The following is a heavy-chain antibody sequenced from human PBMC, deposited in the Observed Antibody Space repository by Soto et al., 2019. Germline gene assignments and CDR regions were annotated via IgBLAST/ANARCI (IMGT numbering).Heavy chain of an antibody. CDR3: ARESSGYDG. CDR1: GFTFSSYA. V-gene: IGHV3-30-3*01. Sequence: PGGSLRLSCAASGFTFSSYAMHWVRQAPGKGLEWVAVISYDGSNKYYADSVKGRFTISRDNSKNTLYLQMNSLRAEDTAVYYCARESSGYDGWGQGTLVTVSS. J-gene: IGHJ4*02. CDR2: ISYDGSNK. D-gene: IGHD3-22*01.